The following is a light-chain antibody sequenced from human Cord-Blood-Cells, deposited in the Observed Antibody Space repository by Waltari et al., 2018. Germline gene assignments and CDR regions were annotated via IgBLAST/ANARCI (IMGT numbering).Light chain of an antibody. CDR3: QQYYSYPQT. Sequence: AIRITQSPSSLSASTGDRVTITCRASPGISSYLAWYQQKPGKAPKLLIYAASTLQSGVPSRFSGSGSGTDFTLTISCLQSEDFATYYCQQYYSYPQTFGQGTKVEIK. J-gene: IGKJ1*01. V-gene: IGKV1-8*01. CDR1: PGISSY. CDR2: AAS.